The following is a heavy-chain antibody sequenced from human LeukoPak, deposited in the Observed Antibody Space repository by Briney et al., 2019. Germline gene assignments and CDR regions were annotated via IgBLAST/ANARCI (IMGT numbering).Heavy chain of an antibody. Sequence: GGSLRLSCAASGFTFSSYWMSWVRQAPGKGLEWVANIKQDGSEKYYVDSVKGRFTISRDNAKNSLYLQMNSLRAEDTAVYYCARDSWDIVVVVAATPPYMDVWGKGTTVTVSS. CDR3: ARDSWDIVVVVAATPPYMDV. D-gene: IGHD2-15*01. J-gene: IGHJ6*03. CDR2: IKQDGSEK. CDR1: GFTFSSYW. V-gene: IGHV3-7*01.